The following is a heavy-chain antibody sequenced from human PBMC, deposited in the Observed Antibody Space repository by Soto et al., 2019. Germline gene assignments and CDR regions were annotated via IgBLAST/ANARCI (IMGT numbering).Heavy chain of an antibody. V-gene: IGHV1-69*13. CDR3: ARESRYVVRGVMRGWSVRYAFDI. D-gene: IGHD3-10*01. CDR1: GGTFSSLA. CDR2: VIPIFGTA. J-gene: IGHJ3*02. Sequence: ASVNVSCKASGGTFSSLAISWVRPAPGQGREWMGGVIPIFGTANSAQNFKGRVTITADESTSTAYMQRISLRSEDTAVYYCARESRYVVRGVMRGWSVRYAFDIWGQGTMVTVSS.